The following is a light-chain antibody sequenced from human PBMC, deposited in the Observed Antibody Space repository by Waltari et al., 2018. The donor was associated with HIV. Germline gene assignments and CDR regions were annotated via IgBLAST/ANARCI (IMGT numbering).Light chain of an antibody. Sequence: TQSPGTLSLSPGERATLSCRASQSVSSSYLAWYQQKPGQAPRLLIYGASSRATGIPDRFSGSGSGTDFTLTISRLEPEDFAVYYCQQYGSSPRAFGQGTKVEIK. J-gene: IGKJ1*01. CDR1: QSVSSSY. CDR2: GAS. CDR3: QQYGSSPRA. V-gene: IGKV3-20*01.